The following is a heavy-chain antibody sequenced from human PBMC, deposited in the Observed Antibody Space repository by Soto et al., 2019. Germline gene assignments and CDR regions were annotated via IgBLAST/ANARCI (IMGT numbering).Heavy chain of an antibody. J-gene: IGHJ5*02. CDR3: ARAFKGDVLRYFDSNWWFDP. CDR1: GGSISSYY. Sequence: QVQLQESGPGLVKPSETLSLTCTVSGGSISSYYWSWIRQPPGKGLEWLGYIYYSGRTNYNPSLKSRVTISVHKSKNQFPLKLSSVTAADTAVYYCARAFKGDVLRYFDSNWWFDPWGQGTLVTVSS. CDR2: IYYSGRT. D-gene: IGHD3-9*01. V-gene: IGHV4-59*01.